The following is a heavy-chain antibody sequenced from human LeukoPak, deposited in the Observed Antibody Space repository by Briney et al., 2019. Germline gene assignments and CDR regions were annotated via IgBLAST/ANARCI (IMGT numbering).Heavy chain of an antibody. D-gene: IGHD3-10*01. CDR3: ARDAKYYYGSRTYFFFEY. Sequence: SETLSLTCSVSGGSFSTYYWSWIRQPAGKGLEWIGHIYADKTTDYNPSLKSRVTMSIDTSRNQFSLKLSSVTAADTAVYYCARDAKYYYGSRTYFFFEYWGQGTLLSVSS. CDR1: GGSFSTYY. CDR2: IYADKTT. V-gene: IGHV4-4*07. J-gene: IGHJ4*02.